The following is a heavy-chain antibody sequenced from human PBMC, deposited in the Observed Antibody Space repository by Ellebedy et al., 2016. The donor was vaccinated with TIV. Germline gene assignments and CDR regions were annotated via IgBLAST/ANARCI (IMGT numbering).Heavy chain of an antibody. CDR2: ITESGGST. V-gene: IGHV3-23*01. Sequence: GESLKISCAASGFTFSSYAMYWVRQAPGKGLEWVSAITESGGSTYYADSVRGRFTISRDNSKNTLFLQMNSLRAEDTAIYYCAKGNSRYYYELWGQGTLVTVSS. J-gene: IGHJ4*02. CDR1: GFTFSSYA. D-gene: IGHD3-22*01. CDR3: AKGNSRYYYEL.